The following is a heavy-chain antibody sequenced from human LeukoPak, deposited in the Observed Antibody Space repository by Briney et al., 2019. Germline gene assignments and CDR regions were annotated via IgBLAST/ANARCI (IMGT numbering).Heavy chain of an antibody. Sequence: GGSLRLSCAASGFTFSDYYMSWIRQAPGKGLEWVSYISSSGSTIYYADSVKGRFTITRDNAKNSLYLQMNSLTAEDTAVYYCARFGVGQLSRSDRLFVPWGQGTLVTVSS. V-gene: IGHV3-11*01. CDR2: ISSSGSTI. CDR1: GFTFSDYY. J-gene: IGHJ5*02. CDR3: ARFGVGQLSRSDRLFVP. D-gene: IGHD2-2*01.